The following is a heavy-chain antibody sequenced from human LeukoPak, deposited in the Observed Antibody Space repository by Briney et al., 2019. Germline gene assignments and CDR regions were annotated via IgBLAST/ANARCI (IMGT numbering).Heavy chain of an antibody. Sequence: GGSLRLSCAASGITLSDAYVSWVRQTPGKGLEWVGRIKSKSDGGITDYAAPVNGRFSISRDDSKTTLYLQLNSLKTEDTAIYYCLVQYFFDYWGQGTLVTVSS. J-gene: IGHJ4*02. D-gene: IGHD6-13*01. CDR1: GITLSDAY. CDR3: LVQYFFDY. CDR2: IKSKSDGGIT. V-gene: IGHV3-15*01.